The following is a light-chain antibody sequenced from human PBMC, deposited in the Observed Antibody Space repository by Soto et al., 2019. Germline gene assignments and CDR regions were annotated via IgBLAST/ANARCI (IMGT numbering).Light chain of an antibody. CDR2: DVS. V-gene: IGLV2-14*03. J-gene: IGLJ3*02. CDR1: SSDVGGYNS. CDR3: SSYTGSSTLV. Sequence: QSVLTQPASVSGSPGQSITISCTGTSSDVGGYNSVSWYQHHPGKAPKLMIYDVSYRPSGVSNRFSGSKSANTASLTISGLQAEDEADYYCSSYTGSSTLVFGGGTKLTVL.